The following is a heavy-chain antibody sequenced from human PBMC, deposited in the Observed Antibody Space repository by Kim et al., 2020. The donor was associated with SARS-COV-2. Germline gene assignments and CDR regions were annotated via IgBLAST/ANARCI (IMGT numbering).Heavy chain of an antibody. Sequence: SETLSLTCTVSGGSISSSSYYWGWIRQPPGKGLEWIGSIYYSGSTYYNPSLKSRVTISVDTSKNQFSLKLSSVTAADTAVYYCARLWSGSYYADPTDDYWGQGTLVTISS. CDR3: ARLWSGSYYADPTDDY. CDR2: IYYSGST. J-gene: IGHJ4*02. V-gene: IGHV4-39*07. D-gene: IGHD3-10*01. CDR1: GGSISSSSYY.